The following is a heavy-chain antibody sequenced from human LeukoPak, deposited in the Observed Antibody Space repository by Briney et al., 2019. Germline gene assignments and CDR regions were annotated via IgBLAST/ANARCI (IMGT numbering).Heavy chain of an antibody. CDR3: AKDWAPYCGGDCYFNY. CDR1: GFIFNNYG. CDR2: IPYDGSNK. J-gene: IGHJ4*02. Sequence: PGGSLRLSCAASGFIFNNYGMHWVRQAPGKGLEWVAVIPYDGSNKDYADSVKGRFTISRDSSKSTVYLQMNSLRVEDTAVYYCAKDWAPYCGGDCYFNYWGQGTLVTVSS. D-gene: IGHD2-21*02. V-gene: IGHV3-30*18.